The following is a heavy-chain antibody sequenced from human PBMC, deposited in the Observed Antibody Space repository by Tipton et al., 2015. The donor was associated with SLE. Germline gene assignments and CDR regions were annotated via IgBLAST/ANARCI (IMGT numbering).Heavy chain of an antibody. CDR1: GVPISRFY. J-gene: IGHJ5*02. D-gene: IGHD1-1*01. Sequence: TLSLTCTVSGVPISRFYWNWIRQPPGKGLEWIGSIYYSGSTYYNPSLKSRLIISIDTSKNQFSLKLRSLTAADTAVYYCARASETTGTTPMAFDPWGLGTLVTVSS. CDR2: IYYSGST. CDR3: ARASETTGTTPMAFDP. V-gene: IGHV4-39*07.